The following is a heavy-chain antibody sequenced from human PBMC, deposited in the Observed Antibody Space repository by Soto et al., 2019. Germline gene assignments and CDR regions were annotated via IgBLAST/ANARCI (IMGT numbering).Heavy chain of an antibody. CDR3: ASAVTMGYSPQGY. CDR2: ISSTNTYI. D-gene: IGHD4-17*01. V-gene: IGHV3-21*02. J-gene: IGHJ4*02. CDR1: GFTFNAYT. Sequence: EVRLVESGGGLVKPGGSLRLSCTASGFTFNAYTMNWVRQAPGKGLEWVSSISSTNTYIHYADSVKGRFTISRDNTNNSLSLQMNSLRTDDTGLYYCASAVTMGYSPQGYWGQGTPVTVSS.